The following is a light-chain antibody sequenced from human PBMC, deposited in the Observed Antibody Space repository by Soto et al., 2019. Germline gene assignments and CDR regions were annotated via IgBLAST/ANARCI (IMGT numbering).Light chain of an antibody. CDR3: QQSYSTLGLT. CDR2: AAS. J-gene: IGKJ4*01. CDR1: QSITSY. V-gene: IGKV1-39*01. Sequence: DIQMTQSPSSLSASVGDRVTITCRASQSITSYLNWYQQKPGKAPKLLIYAASSLQSGVPSRFNGSGYGTDFNLTISSLQPEYFATYYCQQSYSTLGLTFGGGTKVEIK.